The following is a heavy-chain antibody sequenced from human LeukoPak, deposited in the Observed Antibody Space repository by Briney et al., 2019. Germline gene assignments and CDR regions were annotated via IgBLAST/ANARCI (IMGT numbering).Heavy chain of an antibody. V-gene: IGHV4-59*01. CDR2: IYYSGST. Sequence: PSETLSLTCTVSGGSISSYYWSWIRQPPGKGLEWIGYIYYSGSTNYNPFLKSRVTISVDTSQNQFSLKLSSVTAADTAVYYCARGSYYYGSGSYSPHIDYWGQGTLVTVSS. D-gene: IGHD3-10*01. CDR1: GGSISSYY. CDR3: ARGSYYYGSGSYSPHIDY. J-gene: IGHJ4*02.